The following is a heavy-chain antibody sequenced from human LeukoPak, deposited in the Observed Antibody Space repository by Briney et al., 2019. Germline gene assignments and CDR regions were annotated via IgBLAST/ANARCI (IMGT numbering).Heavy chain of an antibody. J-gene: IGHJ4*02. CDR1: GFTFTDFY. D-gene: IGHD6-19*01. V-gene: IGHV3-11*01. CDR3: AKAPLALYRGSGWYSY. CDR2: ISGNTNTI. Sequence: GGSLRLSCAASGFTFTDFYMSWIRQAPGKGLEWVSYISGNTNTIYYADSVQGRFTISRDNSKNTLYLQMNSLRAEDTAVYYCAKAPLALYRGSGWYSYWGQGTLVTVSS.